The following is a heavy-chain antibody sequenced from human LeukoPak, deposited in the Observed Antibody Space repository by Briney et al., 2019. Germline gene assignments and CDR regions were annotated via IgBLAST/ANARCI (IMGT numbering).Heavy chain of an antibody. V-gene: IGHV1-2*02. Sequence: ASVKVSCKASGYTFTDYYIHWVRQAPGQGLGWMGWISPNSGGTNYAQKCQGRVTVTRDTSITTAYMELSGLRSDDTAVYYCARHGYCGNPRCYPDYYYIDVWGKGTKVTVSS. CDR1: GYTFTDYY. J-gene: IGHJ6*03. CDR2: ISPNSGGT. CDR3: ARHGYCGNPRCYPDYYYIDV. D-gene: IGHD2-2*03.